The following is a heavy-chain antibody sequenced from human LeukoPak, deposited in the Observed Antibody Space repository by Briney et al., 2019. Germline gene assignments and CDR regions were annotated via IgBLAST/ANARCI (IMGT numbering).Heavy chain of an antibody. D-gene: IGHD6-13*01. J-gene: IGHJ4*02. Sequence: SETLSLTCAVSGGSISSSNWWSWVRQPPGKGLEWIGEIYHSGSTNYNPSLKSRVTISVDKSKNQFSLKLSSVTAADTAVYYCARAEPSGISWYPYWGQGTLVTVSS. CDR2: IYHSGST. CDR1: GGSISSSNW. CDR3: ARAEPSGISWYPY. V-gene: IGHV4-4*02.